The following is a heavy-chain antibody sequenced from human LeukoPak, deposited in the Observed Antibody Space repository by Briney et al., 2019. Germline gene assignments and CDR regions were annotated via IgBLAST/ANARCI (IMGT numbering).Heavy chain of an antibody. V-gene: IGHV3-30-3*01. D-gene: IGHD1-26*01. CDR3: AGSGSYNAFDI. J-gene: IGHJ3*02. CDR1: GFTSNSYA. CDR2: ISYDGSKK. Sequence: PGGSLRLSCAASGFTSNSYAMHWIRQAPGKGLEWVAVISYDGSKKYYADSVKGRFTISRDNSKNTLSLQMNSLRTEDTAIYYCAGSGSYNAFDIWGQGTMVTVSS.